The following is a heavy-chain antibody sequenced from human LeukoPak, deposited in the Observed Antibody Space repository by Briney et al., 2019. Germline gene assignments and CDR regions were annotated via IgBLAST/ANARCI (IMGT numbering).Heavy chain of an antibody. D-gene: IGHD2-2*01. Sequence: GESLKISCKGSGYSFASYWIGWVRQMPGKGLEWMGIIYPGDSDTRYSPSLQGQVTISADKSISTAYLQWSSLKTSDTAMYYCARRVGYCSSTSCYAYFDYWGQGTLVTVSS. V-gene: IGHV5-51*01. CDR2: IYPGDSDT. CDR1: GYSFASYW. J-gene: IGHJ4*02. CDR3: ARRVGYCSSTSCYAYFDY.